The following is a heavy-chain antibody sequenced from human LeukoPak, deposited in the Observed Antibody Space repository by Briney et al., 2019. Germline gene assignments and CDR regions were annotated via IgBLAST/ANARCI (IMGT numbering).Heavy chain of an antibody. J-gene: IGHJ4*02. Sequence: PGGSLRLSCAASGFTFSSYGMHWVRQAPGKGLEWVAVISYDGSNKYYADSVKGRFTISRDNSKNTLYLQMNSLRAEDTAVYYCAKERLGSYVRSHFDYWGQGTLVTVSS. CDR2: ISYDGSNK. CDR1: GFTFSSYG. CDR3: AKERLGSYVRSHFDY. V-gene: IGHV3-30*18. D-gene: IGHD1-26*01.